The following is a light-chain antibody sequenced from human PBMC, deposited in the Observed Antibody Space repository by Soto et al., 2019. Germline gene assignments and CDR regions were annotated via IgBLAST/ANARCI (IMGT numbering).Light chain of an antibody. CDR3: QTWGSGIVV. CDR1: SGHSNYA. CDR2: LNSDGSH. J-gene: IGLJ2*01. V-gene: IGLV4-69*01. Sequence: QLVLTQSPSASASLGASVKLTCTLSSGHSNYAIAWHQQQSEKGPRYLMKLNSDGSHSKGDGIPDRFSGSCSGAERYLTISSVESEDEADYYGQTWGSGIVVFGGGTKVTVL.